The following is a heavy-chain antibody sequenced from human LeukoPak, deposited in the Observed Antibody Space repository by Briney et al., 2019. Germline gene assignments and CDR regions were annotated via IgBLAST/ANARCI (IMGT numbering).Heavy chain of an antibody. V-gene: IGHV4-4*09. CDR1: GGSISSYY. CDR2: IYTSGST. CDR3: ARARGTIRYYYYMDV. Sequence: SETLSLTCTVSGGSISSYYWSWIRQPPGKGLEWIGYIYTSGSTNYNPSLKSRVTISVDTSKNQFSLKLSSVTAADTAVYYCARARGTIRYYYYMDVWGKGTTVTVSS. D-gene: IGHD2-2*02. J-gene: IGHJ6*03.